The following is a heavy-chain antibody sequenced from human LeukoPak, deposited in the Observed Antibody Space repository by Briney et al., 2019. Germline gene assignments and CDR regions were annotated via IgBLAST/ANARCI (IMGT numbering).Heavy chain of an antibody. Sequence: GASVKVSCXASGYTFTSYGISWVRQAPGQGLEWMGWISAYNGNTNYAQKLQGRVTMTTDTSTSTAYMELRSLRSDDTAVYYCARDLLDIVVVPAAMPLDYWGQGTLVTVSS. CDR1: GYTFTSYG. D-gene: IGHD2-2*01. V-gene: IGHV1-18*01. J-gene: IGHJ4*02. CDR3: ARDLLDIVVVPAAMPLDY. CDR2: ISAYNGNT.